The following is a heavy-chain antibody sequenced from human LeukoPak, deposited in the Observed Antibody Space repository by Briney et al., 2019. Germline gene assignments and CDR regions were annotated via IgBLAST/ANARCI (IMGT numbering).Heavy chain of an antibody. CDR2: IKQDESER. D-gene: IGHD1-26*01. CDR3: ARDTSGSLDY. Sequence: GGSLRLSCAASGFTVSSNYMSWVRQAPGNGLEWVANIKQDESERHYVDSVKGRFTISRDNAKNSLYLQMNSLRAEDTAVYYCARDTSGSLDYWGQGTLVTVAS. J-gene: IGHJ4*02. V-gene: IGHV3-7*01. CDR1: GFTVSSNY.